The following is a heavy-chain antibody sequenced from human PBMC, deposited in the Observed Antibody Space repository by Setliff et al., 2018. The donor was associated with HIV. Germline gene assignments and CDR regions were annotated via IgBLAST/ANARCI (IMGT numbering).Heavy chain of an antibody. J-gene: IGHJ6*03. CDR3: ARELMWRGALHYFYYMDV. D-gene: IGHD1-26*01. CDR2: IYTSGSA. Sequence: PSETLSLTCTVSGGSINSYYWSWIRQPAGKGLEWIGRIYTSGSANYNPSLKSRVTMSVDTSKNQFSLKLTSVTAADTAVYHCARELMWRGALHYFYYMDVWGEGTTVTVSS. V-gene: IGHV4-4*07. CDR1: GGSINSYY.